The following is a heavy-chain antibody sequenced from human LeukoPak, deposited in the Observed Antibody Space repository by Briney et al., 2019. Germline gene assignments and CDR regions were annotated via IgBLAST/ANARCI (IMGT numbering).Heavy chain of an antibody. CDR1: GGSFSGYY. CDR2: INHSGST. J-gene: IGHJ4*02. V-gene: IGHV4-34*01. Sequence: KPSETLSLTCAVYGGSFSGYYWSWIRQPPGKGLEWIGEINHSGSTNYNPSLKSRVTISVDTSKNQFSLKLSSVTAADTAVYYCARPAKALTFVAAYLYWGQGTLVTVSS. D-gene: IGHD3-16*01. CDR3: ARPAKALTFVAAYLY.